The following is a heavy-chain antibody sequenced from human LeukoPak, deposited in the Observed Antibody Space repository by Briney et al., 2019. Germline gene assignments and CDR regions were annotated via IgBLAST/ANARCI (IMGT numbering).Heavy chain of an antibody. CDR1: GYSFSVHS. J-gene: IGHJ3*02. CDR3: ARDRGMITFGEKPGAFDI. Sequence: GASVKVSCKASGYSFSVHSIDWVRQAPGQGLEWVGTINPNGGTTSFAQKFQGRVTLTRDMSTNTVSMELRSLRPEDTAVYYCARDRGMITFGEKPGAFDIWGQGTMVTVSS. V-gene: IGHV1-46*01. CDR2: INPNGGTT. D-gene: IGHD3-16*01.